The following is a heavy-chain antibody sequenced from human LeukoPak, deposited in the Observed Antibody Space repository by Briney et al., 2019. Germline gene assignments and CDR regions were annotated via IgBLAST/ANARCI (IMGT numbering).Heavy chain of an antibody. CDR3: ASTYSGSYYASDY. J-gene: IGHJ4*02. CDR1: GYSFTTFW. Sequence: GESLKISCKGSGYSFTTFWFAWVRQLPGKGLGGRGIIYPCYSHTRYRRSFQGQVTISADKSISTAYLQWSSLKASVTAMYYCASTYSGSYYASDYWGQGTLVTVSS. V-gene: IGHV5-51*01. CDR2: IYPCYSHT. D-gene: IGHD1-26*01.